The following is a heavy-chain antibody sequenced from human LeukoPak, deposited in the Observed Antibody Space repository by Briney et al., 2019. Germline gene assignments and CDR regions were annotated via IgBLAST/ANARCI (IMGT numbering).Heavy chain of an antibody. D-gene: IGHD3-10*01. V-gene: IGHV4-38-2*02. CDR3: ARRITMVRGVIANFDY. CDR1: GYSISSGYY. CDR2: IYHSGST. J-gene: IGHJ4*02. Sequence: PSETLSLTCTVSGYSISSGYYWGWIRQPPGKELEWIGSIYHSGSTYYNPSLKSRVTTSVDTSKNQFSLKLSSVTAADTAVYYCARRITMVRGVIANFDYWGQGTLVTVSS.